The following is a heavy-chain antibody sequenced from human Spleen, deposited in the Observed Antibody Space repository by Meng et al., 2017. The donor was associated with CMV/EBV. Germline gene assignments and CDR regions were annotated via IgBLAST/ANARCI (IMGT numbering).Heavy chain of an antibody. CDR2: IKQDGSEK. CDR3: AREDHYYDNGGYLRYFDN. V-gene: IGHV3-7*01. J-gene: IGHJ4*02. Sequence: GESLKISCAASGFTFSSYGMHWVRQAPGKGLEWVANIKQDGSEKYYVDSVKGRFTISRDNAKNTLYLQMNSLRAEDTAVYYCAREDHYYDNGGYLRYFDNWGQGTLVTVSS. CDR1: GFTFSSYG. D-gene: IGHD3-22*01.